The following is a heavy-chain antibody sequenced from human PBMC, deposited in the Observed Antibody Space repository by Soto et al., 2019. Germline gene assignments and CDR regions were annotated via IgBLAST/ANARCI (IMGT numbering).Heavy chain of an antibody. Sequence: EVQLVESGGGLVQPGGSLRLSCVASGFTFSTDTMNWVRQAPGKGLEWVAHISTSGATRYYADSVKGRFTISRDNAKTSLYLQMDSLRNEDTAVYYCARFFGSGFDSWGQGTLVTVSS. D-gene: IGHD6-19*01. CDR1: GFTFSTDT. J-gene: IGHJ4*02. CDR2: ISTSGATR. CDR3: ARFFGSGFDS. V-gene: IGHV3-48*02.